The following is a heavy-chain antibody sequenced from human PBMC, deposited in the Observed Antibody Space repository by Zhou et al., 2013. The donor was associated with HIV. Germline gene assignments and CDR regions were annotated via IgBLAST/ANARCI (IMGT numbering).Heavy chain of an antibody. Sequence: QVQLVQSGAEVKKPGSSVKVSCKASGGTFSSYAISWVRQAPGQGLEWMGRIIPILGIANYAQKFQGRVTITADKSTSTAYMELSSLRSEDTAVYYCASPEVVVPAAEIAAFDIWGQGTMVTVSS. V-gene: IGHV1-69*04. J-gene: IGHJ3*02. CDR1: GGTFSSYA. D-gene: IGHD2-2*01. CDR2: IIPILGIA. CDR3: ASPEVVVPAAEIAAFDI.